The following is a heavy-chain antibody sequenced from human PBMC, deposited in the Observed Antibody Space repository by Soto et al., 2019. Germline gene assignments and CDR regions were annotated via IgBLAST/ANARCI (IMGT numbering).Heavy chain of an antibody. CDR3: ARDSIAARPANYYYYGMDV. V-gene: IGHV1-18*01. D-gene: IGHD6-6*01. CDR2: ISAYNGNT. CDR1: GYTFTSYG. J-gene: IGHJ6*02. Sequence: ASVKVSCKASGYTFTSYGISWVRQAPGQGLEWMGWISAYNGNTNYAQKLQGRVTMTTDTSTSTAYMELRSLRSDDTAVYYCARDSIAARPANYYYYGMDVWGQGTTVTVSS.